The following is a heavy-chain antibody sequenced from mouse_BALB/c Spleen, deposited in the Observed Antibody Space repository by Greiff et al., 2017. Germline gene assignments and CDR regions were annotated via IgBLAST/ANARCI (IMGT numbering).Heavy chain of an antibody. D-gene: IGHD2-10*01. CDR2: ISDGGSYT. CDR3: ARDLTYYGNYDGCAY. Sequence: DVMLVESGGGLVKPGGSLKLSCAASGFTFSDYYMYWVRQTPEKRLEWVATISDGGSYTYYPDSVKGRFTISRDNAKNNLYLQMSSLKSEDTAMYYCARDLTYYGNYDGCAYRGQGSLVTVSA. CDR1: GFTFSDYY. V-gene: IGHV5-4*02. J-gene: IGHJ3*01.